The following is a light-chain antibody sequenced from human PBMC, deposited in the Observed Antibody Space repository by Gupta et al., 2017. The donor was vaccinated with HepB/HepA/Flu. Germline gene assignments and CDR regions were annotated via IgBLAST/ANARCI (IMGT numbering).Light chain of an antibody. Sequence: DIQLTQSPSFLSASVGDRVIITCRASQDIISYLVWYQQKPGKAPKLLIYGASTLQSGVPSRFSGSGSGTEFTLTISSLQPEDFATYYCQQFENYPWTFGQGTKVEIK. CDR2: GAS. J-gene: IGKJ1*01. CDR1: QDIISY. V-gene: IGKV1-9*01. CDR3: QQFENYPWT.